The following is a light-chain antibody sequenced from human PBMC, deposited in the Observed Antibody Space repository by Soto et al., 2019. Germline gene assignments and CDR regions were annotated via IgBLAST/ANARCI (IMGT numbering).Light chain of an antibody. V-gene: IGLV1-47*02. CDR1: SSNIGSNY. Sequence: QAVVTQPPSASGTPGQRVTISCSGSSSNIGSNYVYWYKQLPGTAPKLLIFSNNQRPSGVPDRFSGSKSGTSASLAISGLRSEDEADYYCAAWDDSLSGHVVFGGGTKLTVL. CDR3: AAWDDSLSGHVV. CDR2: SNN. J-gene: IGLJ2*01.